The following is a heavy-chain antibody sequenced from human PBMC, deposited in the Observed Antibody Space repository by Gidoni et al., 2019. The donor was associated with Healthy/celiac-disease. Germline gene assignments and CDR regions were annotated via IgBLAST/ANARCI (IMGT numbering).Heavy chain of an antibody. CDR3: AKVQKSGIAAAGTGHFDY. J-gene: IGHJ4*02. Sequence: EVQLLESGGGLVQPGGSLRLSCAASGFTFSRYAMSWVRQAPGKGLEWVSAISGSGGSTYYADSVKGRFTISRDNSKNTLYLQMNSLRAEDTAVYYCAKVQKSGIAAAGTGHFDYWGQGTLVTVSS. CDR1: GFTFSRYA. CDR2: ISGSGGST. D-gene: IGHD6-13*01. V-gene: IGHV3-23*01.